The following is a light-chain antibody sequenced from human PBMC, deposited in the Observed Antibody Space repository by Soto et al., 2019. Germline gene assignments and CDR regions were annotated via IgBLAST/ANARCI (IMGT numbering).Light chain of an antibody. CDR2: GNS. J-gene: IGLJ2*01. Sequence: QSVLTQPPSVSRAPWQRVTISGTGSRSNIGAGYDVHWYQQLPGTAPKLLIYGNSNRPSGVPDRFSGSKSGTSASLAITGLQAEDEADYYCQSYESSMRGVVFGGGTKLIVL. CDR1: RSNIGAGYD. CDR3: QSYESSMRGVV. V-gene: IGLV1-40*01.